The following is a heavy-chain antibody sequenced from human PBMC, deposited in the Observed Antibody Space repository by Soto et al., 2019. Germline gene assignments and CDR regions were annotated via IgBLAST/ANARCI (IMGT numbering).Heavy chain of an antibody. J-gene: IGHJ6*02. CDR3: STGGKYYGMDV. D-gene: IGHD1-26*01. CDR1: GFTFSKAW. Sequence: EVQLVESGGGLVKPGGSLRLSCAASGFTFSKAWMSWVRQSPGKGLEWVGRIKSKTDGGTIDYAAPVKGRFTISRDDSKNIVHLQMNSLRTEDTAVYYCSTGGKYYGMDVWGQGTTVTVSS. V-gene: IGHV3-15*01. CDR2: IKSKTDGGTI.